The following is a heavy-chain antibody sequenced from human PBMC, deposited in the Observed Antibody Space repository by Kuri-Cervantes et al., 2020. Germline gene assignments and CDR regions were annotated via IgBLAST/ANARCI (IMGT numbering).Heavy chain of an antibody. J-gene: IGHJ6*02. CDR2: IYYSGST. D-gene: IGHD3-10*01. V-gene: IGHV4-59*13. CDR1: GGSISSYY. CDR3: AREGSKGQILWFGESGMDD. Sequence: SETLSLTCTVSGGSISSYYWSWIRQPPGKGLEWIGYIYYSGSTNYNPSLKSRVTISVDTSKNQFSLKLSSVTAADTAVYYCAREGSKGQILWFGESGMDDWGQGTTVTVSS.